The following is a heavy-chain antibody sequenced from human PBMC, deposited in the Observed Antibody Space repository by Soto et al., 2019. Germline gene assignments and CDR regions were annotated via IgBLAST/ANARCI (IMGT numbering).Heavy chain of an antibody. Sequence: EVQLLESGGGLVQPGGSLRLSCAASGYTFSSYAMSWVRQAPGKGLEWVSAISGSGGSTYYADSVKGRFTISRDNSKNTLYLQMNSLRAEDTAVYYCAKLGRPGGAFDIWGQGTMVTVSS. CDR2: ISGSGGST. J-gene: IGHJ3*02. V-gene: IGHV3-23*01. CDR3: AKLGRPGGAFDI. CDR1: GYTFSSYA.